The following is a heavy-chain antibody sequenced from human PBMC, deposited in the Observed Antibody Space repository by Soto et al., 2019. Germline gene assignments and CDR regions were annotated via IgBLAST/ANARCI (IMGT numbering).Heavy chain of an antibody. Sequence: ASGKGSEQGSQYFCTCYYIHWLRQAPGQGLERMGWINPNSGGANYGQKFQGRVTMTRDTSTTTAYMELSRLRSNDRAVFYCARSSALTISGVGGMDAGGQGATVTGSS. CDR1: QYFCTCYY. V-gene: IGHV1-2*02. CDR3: ARSSALTISGVGGMDA. CDR2: INPNSGGA. D-gene: IGHD3-3*01. J-gene: IGHJ6*02.